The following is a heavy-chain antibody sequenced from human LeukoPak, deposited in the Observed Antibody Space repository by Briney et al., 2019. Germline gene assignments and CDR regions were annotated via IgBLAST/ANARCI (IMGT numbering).Heavy chain of an antibody. D-gene: IGHD3-22*01. CDR2: IIPILGIA. V-gene: IGHV1-69*04. CDR1: GGTFSSYA. CDR3: ARQKRRGYYDSSGYYYDLDY. Sequence: GASVKVSCKASGGTFSSYAISWVRQAPGQGLEWMGRIIPILGIANYAQKFQGRVTITADKSTSTAYMELSSLRSEDTAVYYCARQKRRGYYDSSGYYYDLDYWGQGTLVTVSS. J-gene: IGHJ4*02.